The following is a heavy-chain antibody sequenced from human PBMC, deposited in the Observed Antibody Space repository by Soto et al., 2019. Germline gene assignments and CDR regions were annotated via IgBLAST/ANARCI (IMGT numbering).Heavy chain of an antibody. J-gene: IGHJ4*02. CDR2: ISSGATTT. CDR3: VTGETTYYH. CDR1: GFTFSAYA. V-gene: IGHV3-23*01. D-gene: IGHD7-27*01. Sequence: PGGSLRLSCAASGFTFSAYAMSWVRQAPGKGLDWVSGISSGATTTYYADSVKGRFTVSRDKSRSIVYLEMKSLRVEDTALYCCVTGETTYYHWGQGALVTVSS.